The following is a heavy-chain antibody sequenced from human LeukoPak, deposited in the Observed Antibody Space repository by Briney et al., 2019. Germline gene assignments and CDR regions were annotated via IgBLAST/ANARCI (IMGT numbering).Heavy chain of an antibody. V-gene: IGHV4-30-4*07. Sequence: SETLSLTCLVSGASSSSADHYWTWIRQPPGKGLEWVGYIYFSGSTYYNPSLKGRATISLDTSKSRFSLKMTSVTAADMAVYFCASVGIKAAVPSDYWGQGTLVTVSS. CDR3: ASVGIKAAVPSDY. D-gene: IGHD6-13*01. CDR2: IYFSGST. CDR1: GASSSSADHY. J-gene: IGHJ4*02.